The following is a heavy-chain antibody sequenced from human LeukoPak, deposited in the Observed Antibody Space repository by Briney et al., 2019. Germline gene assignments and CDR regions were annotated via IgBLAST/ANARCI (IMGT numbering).Heavy chain of an antibody. CDR3: ARDADRQQLVAYYFDY. J-gene: IGHJ4*02. Sequence: ASVKVSCKASGYTFTSYGISWVRQAPGQGLEWMGWISAYNGNTNYAQKLQGRVTMTTDTSTSTAYMELRSLRSDDTAVYYCARDADRQQLVAYYFDYWGQGTLVTVSS. V-gene: IGHV1-18*01. CDR1: GYTFTSYG. D-gene: IGHD6-13*01. CDR2: ISAYNGNT.